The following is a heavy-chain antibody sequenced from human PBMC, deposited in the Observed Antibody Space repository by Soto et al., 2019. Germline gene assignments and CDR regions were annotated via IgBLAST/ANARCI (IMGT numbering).Heavy chain of an antibody. CDR1: GGTFSSYT. CDR3: ARGPPVYLVPGANYYGMDV. V-gene: IGHV1-69*13. D-gene: IGHD3-10*01. CDR2: IIPMFGTA. J-gene: IGHJ6*02. Sequence: SVKVSCKASGGTFSSYTISWVREAPGQGLEWMGGIIPMFGTANYAQKFQGRVTFTADESTSTAHMELSSLRSEDTAVYYCARGPPVYLVPGANYYGMDVWGQGTTVTVSS.